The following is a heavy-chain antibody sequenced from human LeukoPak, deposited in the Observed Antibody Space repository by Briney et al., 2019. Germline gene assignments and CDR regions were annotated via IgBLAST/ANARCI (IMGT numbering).Heavy chain of an antibody. D-gene: IGHD5-18*01. V-gene: IGHV4-59*01. CDR2: IYYSGST. Sequence: SETLSLTCTVSGGSISSYYWSWIRQPPGKGLEWIGYIYYSGSTNYNPSLKSRVTISVDTSKNQFSLKLTSVTAADTAVYYCARTTEGGYTYGYFYYYMDVWGKGTTVTISS. CDR3: ARTTEGGYTYGYFYYYMDV. CDR1: GGSISSYY. J-gene: IGHJ6*03.